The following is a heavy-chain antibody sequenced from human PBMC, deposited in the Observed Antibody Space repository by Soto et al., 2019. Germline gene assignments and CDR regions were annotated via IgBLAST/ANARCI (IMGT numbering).Heavy chain of an antibody. CDR1: GFTFGDYA. CDR3: SRKGPDSTSSGWFPAAVDI. D-gene: IGHD6-19*01. J-gene: IGHJ3*02. Sequence: GGSLRLSCTASGFTFGDYAMSWFRQAPGKGLEWVGFIRSKAYGGTTEYAASVKGRFTISRDDSKSIAYLQMNSLKTEDTAVYYCSRKGPDSTSSGWFPAAVDIWGQGTMVTVSS. CDR2: IRSKAYGGTT. V-gene: IGHV3-49*03.